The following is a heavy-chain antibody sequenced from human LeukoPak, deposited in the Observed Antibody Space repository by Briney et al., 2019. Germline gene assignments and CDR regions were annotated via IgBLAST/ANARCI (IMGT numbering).Heavy chain of an antibody. D-gene: IGHD2-2*01. CDR3: ARDGGSAMPFDY. CDR1: GFTFEDFV. CDR2: IRQDGSDK. Sequence: GGSLRLSCVVSGFTFEDFVMHWVRQPPGKGLEWVANIRQDGSDKYYVDSVKGRFTISRDNAKNSLYLQMNSLRAEDTAVYYCARDGGSAMPFDYWGQGTLVTVSS. J-gene: IGHJ4*02. V-gene: IGHV3-7*01.